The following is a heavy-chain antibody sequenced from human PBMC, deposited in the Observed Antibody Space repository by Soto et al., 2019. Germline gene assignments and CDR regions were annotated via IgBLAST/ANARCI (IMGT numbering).Heavy chain of an antibody. Sequence: EVQLVESGGGLVQPGGSLRLSCVASGFTFSDYWMHWVRQAPGKGLVWVSRIKFDGSFTSHAESVKGRFPISRDNARNTVHLQMDSLRAEDTGVYYCARGLRNYYGVDVWGKGTTVTVSS. CDR3: ARGLRNYYGVDV. CDR2: IKFDGSFT. V-gene: IGHV3-74*01. CDR1: GFTFSDYW. J-gene: IGHJ6*04. D-gene: IGHD4-17*01.